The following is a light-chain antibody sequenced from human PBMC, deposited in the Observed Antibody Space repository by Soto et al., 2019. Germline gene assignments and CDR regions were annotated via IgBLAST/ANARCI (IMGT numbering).Light chain of an antibody. CDR1: SSNIGAGYA. V-gene: IGLV1-40*01. CDR2: DSD. Sequence: QSVLTQPPSVSGAPGQRVTISCTGSSSNIGAGYAVHWYQQRPGTAPKLLLYDSDNRPSGVPDRFSGSKSGTSASLALTGLQAEDEADYFCQSYDNSHDWDVIFGGGTKLTVL. CDR3: QSYDNSHDWDVI. J-gene: IGLJ2*01.